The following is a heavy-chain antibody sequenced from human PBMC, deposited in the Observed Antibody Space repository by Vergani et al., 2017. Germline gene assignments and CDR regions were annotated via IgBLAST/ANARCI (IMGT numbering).Heavy chain of an antibody. CDR3: SSLIYCRSTSCYTGDAFDI. CDR2: IIPIFGTA. J-gene: IGHJ3*02. D-gene: IGHD2-2*02. Sequence: QVQLVQSGAEVKKPGSSVKVSCKASGGTFSSYAISWVRQAPGQGLEWMGGIIPIFGTANYAQKFQGRVTITADESTSTAYMELSSLRSEDTAVYYCSSLIYCRSTSCYTGDAFDIWGQGTMVTVSS. V-gene: IGHV1-69*01. CDR1: GGTFSSYA.